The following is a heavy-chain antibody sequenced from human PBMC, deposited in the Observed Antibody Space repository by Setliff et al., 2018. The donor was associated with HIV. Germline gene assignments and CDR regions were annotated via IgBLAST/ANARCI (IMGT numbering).Heavy chain of an antibody. Sequence: SVKVSCKASGYTFTDYYIHWVRQAPGQGLEWMGEIIPMFHRTQYAQRFQGRVTFTTDESTNIAYMDMSSLRSDDTGIYYCARGRMAAAGMFIPRALDYWGRGTLVTVSS. CDR2: IIPMFHRT. CDR1: GYTFTDYY. CDR3: ARGRMAAAGMFIPRALDY. J-gene: IGHJ4*03. V-gene: IGHV1-69*05. D-gene: IGHD6-13*01.